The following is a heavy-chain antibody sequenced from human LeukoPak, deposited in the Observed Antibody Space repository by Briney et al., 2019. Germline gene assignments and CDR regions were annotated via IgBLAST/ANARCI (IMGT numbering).Heavy chain of an antibody. CDR2: ISSSSSYI. CDR1: GFTFSSYS. V-gene: IGHV3-21*01. J-gene: IGHJ4*02. D-gene: IGHD5-18*01. Sequence: PGGSLRLSCAASGFTFSSYSMNWVRQAPGKGLEWVSSISSSSSYIYYADSVKGRFTISRDNAKNSLHLQMNSLRAEDTAVYYCARDSGYSYGYPFDYWGQGTLVTVSS. CDR3: ARDSGYSYGYPFDY.